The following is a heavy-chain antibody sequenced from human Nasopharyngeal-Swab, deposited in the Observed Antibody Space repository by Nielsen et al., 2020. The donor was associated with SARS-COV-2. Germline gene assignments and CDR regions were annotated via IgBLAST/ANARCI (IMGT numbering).Heavy chain of an antibody. J-gene: IGHJ5*02. CDR2: IHYSGSA. CDR3: ARDRGSGLRLDWFDP. CDR1: GASISSYF. V-gene: IGHV4-59*12. Sequence: SETLSLTCTVSGASISSYFWSWIRQSPGKGLEWIGYIHYSGSAKYSPSLKSRVTISVDTSKNQFSLKLSSVTAADTAVYYCARDRGSGLRLDWFDPWGQGTLVTFSS. D-gene: IGHD6-25*01.